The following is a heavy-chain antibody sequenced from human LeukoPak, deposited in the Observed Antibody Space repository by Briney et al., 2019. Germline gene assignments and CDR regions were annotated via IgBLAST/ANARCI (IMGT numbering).Heavy chain of an antibody. CDR3: ARAGVYQNWFDP. D-gene: IGHD2/OR15-2a*01. CDR1: GFTFSTYT. Sequence: PGGSLRLSCAASGFTFSTYTMHWVRQAPGKGLGWVAVTSYDETNRYYADSVQGRFTISRDNSKNTLYLQLNSLRPEDTAVYYCARAGVYQNWFDPWGQGTLVTVSS. J-gene: IGHJ5*02. V-gene: IGHV3-30-3*01. CDR2: TSYDETNR.